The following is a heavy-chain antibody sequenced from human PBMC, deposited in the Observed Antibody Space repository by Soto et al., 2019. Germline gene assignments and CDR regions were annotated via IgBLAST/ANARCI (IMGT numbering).Heavy chain of an antibody. CDR2: LTPSGGET. V-gene: IGHV3-23*01. D-gene: IGHD4-17*01. CDR1: GFTFSTYA. J-gene: IGHJ3*02. Sequence: GGSLRLSCVASGFTFSTYAMSWVRQAPGKGLEWVSALTPSGGETFYADSVKGRFTISRDNSMNALYLQMNSLRIEDTAVYYCAHPRGYGVFDAYDIWGQGTMVTVSS. CDR3: AHPRGYGVFDAYDI.